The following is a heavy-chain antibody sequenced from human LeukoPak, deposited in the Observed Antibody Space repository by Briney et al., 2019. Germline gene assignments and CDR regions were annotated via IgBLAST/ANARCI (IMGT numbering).Heavy chain of an antibody. V-gene: IGHV5-51*01. CDR2: IYPGDPDT. D-gene: IGHD2-15*01. CDR3: ARQYCSGGSCLSYFDY. Sequence: GESLKISCKGSGYSFTSYWIGWVRQMPGKGLEWMGIIYPGDPDTRYSPSFQGQVTISADKSISTAYLQWSSLKASDTAMYYCARQYCSGGSCLSYFDYWGQGTLVTVSS. CDR1: GYSFTSYW. J-gene: IGHJ4*02.